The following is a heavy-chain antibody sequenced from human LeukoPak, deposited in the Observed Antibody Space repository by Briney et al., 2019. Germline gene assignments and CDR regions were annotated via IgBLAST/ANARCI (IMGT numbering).Heavy chain of an antibody. CDR2: ICDSCNTN. D-gene: IGHD3-22*01. J-gene: IGHJ4*02. CDR1: GFTFSSDN. V-gene: IGHV3-48*01. Sequence: GGSLRLSCAASGFTFSSDNMNWVRQAPGKGLEWISYICDSCNTNYYADSVKGRFTISRDNVKNSLYLQMNSLRAEDTAVYYCAREHYDSSFDYWGQGTLVTVSS. CDR3: AREHYDSSFDY.